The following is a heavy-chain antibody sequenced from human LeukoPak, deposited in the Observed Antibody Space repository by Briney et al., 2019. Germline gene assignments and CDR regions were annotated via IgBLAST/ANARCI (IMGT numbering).Heavy chain of an antibody. CDR3: ARDGGGGGYGRPFDY. V-gene: IGHV4-39*07. CDR1: GGSISSSSYY. CDR2: IYYSGST. D-gene: IGHD2-8*02. J-gene: IGHJ4*02. Sequence: SETLSLTCTVSGGSISSSSYYWGWIRQPPGKGLEWIGSIYYSGSTYYNPSLKSRVTISVDTSKNQFSLKLSSVTAADTAVYYCARDGGGGGYGRPFDYWGQGTLVTVSS.